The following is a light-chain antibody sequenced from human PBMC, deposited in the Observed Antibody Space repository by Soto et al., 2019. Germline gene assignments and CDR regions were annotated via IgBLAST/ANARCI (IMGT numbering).Light chain of an antibody. CDR2: EVN. CDR3: CSYAGSNTMM. Sequence: QSALTQPASVSGSPGQSISIPFAVTSSDVGSYNLVSWYQQYPGKAPRLMIYEVNKRPSGVSNRFSGSKSGNTASLTISGLQAEDEADYYCCSYAGSNTMMFGGGTKLTVL. V-gene: IGLV2-23*02. CDR1: SSDVGSYNL. J-gene: IGLJ3*02.